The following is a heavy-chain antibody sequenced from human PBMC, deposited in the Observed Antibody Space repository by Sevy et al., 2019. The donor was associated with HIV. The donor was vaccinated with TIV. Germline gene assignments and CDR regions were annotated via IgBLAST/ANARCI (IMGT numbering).Heavy chain of an antibody. CDR3: ARDSGQRERQNDV. D-gene: IGHD1-26*01. V-gene: IGHV1-18*04. CDR1: GYTFTSYG. Sequence: ASVKVSCKTSGYTFTSYGISWVRQAPGQGLEWMGWISPYNGNTDYAQKYQDRITMTTDTSTRTAYMELRSLRSDDTAVYYCARDSGQRERQNDVWGQWTTVTVSS. CDR2: ISPYNGNT. J-gene: IGHJ6*02.